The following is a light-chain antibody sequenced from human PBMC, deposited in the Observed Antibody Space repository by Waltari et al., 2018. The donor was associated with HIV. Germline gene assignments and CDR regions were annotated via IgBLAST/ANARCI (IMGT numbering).Light chain of an antibody. V-gene: IGKV3-20*01. CDR2: DAS. CDR3: QHFGGSPLYT. CDR1: QSVSNNY. J-gene: IGKJ2*01. Sequence: EIVLTQSPGTLSLSPGERATLSCRASQSVSNNYLAWYQHTPGQAPRLLIFDASTRATGIPDRFSGSGSGTDFTLTISRLEPEDFAVYYCQHFGGSPLYTFGQGTKLEIK.